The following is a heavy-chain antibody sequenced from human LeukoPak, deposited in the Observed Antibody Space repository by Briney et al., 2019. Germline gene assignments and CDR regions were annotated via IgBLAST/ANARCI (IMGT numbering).Heavy chain of an antibody. J-gene: IGHJ4*02. CDR1: GFTVSSNY. V-gene: IGHV3-66*01. CDR2: IYSGGST. Sequence: PGGSLRLSCAASGFTVSSNYMSWVRQAPGKGLEWVSVIYSGGSTYYADSVKGRFTISRDNAENSLYLQMNSLRAEDTAVYYCARVGRWELLRSLDYWGQGSLVTVSS. CDR3: ARVGRWELLRSLDY. D-gene: IGHD1-26*01.